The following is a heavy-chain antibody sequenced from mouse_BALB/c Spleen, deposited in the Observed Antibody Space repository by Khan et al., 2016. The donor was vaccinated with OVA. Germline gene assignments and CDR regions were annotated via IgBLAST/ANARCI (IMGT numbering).Heavy chain of an antibody. J-gene: IGHJ4*01. CDR1: GFIFSDYG. CDR2: ISNLAYSI. CDR3: ARSWAMDY. V-gene: IGHV5-15*02. Sequence: EVELVESGGGLVQPGGSRKLSCAASGFIFSDYGMAWVRQAPGKGPEWVAFISNLAYSIYYADTVTGRFTISRKNAKNTLYLEMSSLRSEDTAMYYCARSWAMDYWGQGTSVTVSS.